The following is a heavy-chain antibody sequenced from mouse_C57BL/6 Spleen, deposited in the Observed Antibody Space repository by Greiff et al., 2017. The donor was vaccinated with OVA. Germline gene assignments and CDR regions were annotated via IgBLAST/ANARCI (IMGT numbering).Heavy chain of an antibody. CDR2: IWWDDAK. CDR1: GFSLSTFGMG. J-gene: IGHJ3*01. CDR3: ARIFYDYDAWFAY. D-gene: IGHD2-4*01. Sequence: QVTLKESGPGILQPSQTLSLTCSFSGFSLSTFGMGVGWIRQPSGKGLEWLAHIWWDDAKYYNPALKSRLTISKATSKNQVFLKIANVDTADTATYYCARIFYDYDAWFAYWGQGTLVTVSA. V-gene: IGHV8-8*01.